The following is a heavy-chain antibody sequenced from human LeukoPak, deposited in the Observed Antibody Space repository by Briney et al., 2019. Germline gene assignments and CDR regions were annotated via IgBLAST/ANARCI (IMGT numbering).Heavy chain of an antibody. CDR3: ARRSYGDYDY. D-gene: IGHD4-17*01. CDR2: IYYSGST. Sequence: SETLSLTCTVSGGSISSHYWSWIRQPPGKGLEWIGYIYYSGSTNYNPSLKSRVTISVDTSKNQFSLKLSSVTAADTAVYYCARRSYGDYDYWGQGTLVTVSS. CDR1: GGSISSHY. V-gene: IGHV4-59*08. J-gene: IGHJ4*02.